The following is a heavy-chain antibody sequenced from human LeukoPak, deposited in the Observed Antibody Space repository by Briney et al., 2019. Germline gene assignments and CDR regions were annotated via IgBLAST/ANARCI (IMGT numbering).Heavy chain of an antibody. CDR2: ISGSGGST. Sequence: GGSLRLSCAASGFTFSSYAMSWVRQAPGKGLEWVSAISGSGGSTYYADSVKGRFTISRDNSKNTLYLQMNSLRAEDTAVYYCAKDPYYDILTGYYYYYGMDVWGQGTTVTVSS. CDR3: AKDPYYDILTGYYYYYGMDV. J-gene: IGHJ6*02. V-gene: IGHV3-23*01. D-gene: IGHD3-9*01. CDR1: GFTFSSYA.